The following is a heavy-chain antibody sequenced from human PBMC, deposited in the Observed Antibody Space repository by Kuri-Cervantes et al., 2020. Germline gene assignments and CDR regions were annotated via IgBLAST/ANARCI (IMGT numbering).Heavy chain of an antibody. Sequence: LRLSCTVSGGSISSGGYYWSWIRQHPGKGLEWIGYIYYSGSTYYNPSLKSRVTISVDTSKNQFSLKLSSVTAADTAVYYCARLYYDSSGYSFDYWGQETLVTVSS. D-gene: IGHD3-22*01. CDR2: IYYSGST. J-gene: IGHJ4*02. CDR1: GGSISSGGYY. CDR3: ARLYYDSSGYSFDY. V-gene: IGHV4-31*03.